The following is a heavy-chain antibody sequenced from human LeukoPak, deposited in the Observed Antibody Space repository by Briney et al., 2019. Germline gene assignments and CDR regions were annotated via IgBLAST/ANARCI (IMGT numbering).Heavy chain of an antibody. V-gene: IGHV1-2*02. J-gene: IGHJ6*02. CDR3: ARDRITMVRGVIITSGYYYYGMDV. CDR1: GYTFTGYY. CDR2: INPNSGGT. Sequence: APVKVSCKASGYTFTGYYMHWVRQAPGQGLEWMGWINPNSGGTNYAQKFQGRVTMTRDTSISTAYMELSRLRSDDTAVYYCARDRITMVRGVIITSGYYYYGMDVWGQGTTVTVSS. D-gene: IGHD3-10*01.